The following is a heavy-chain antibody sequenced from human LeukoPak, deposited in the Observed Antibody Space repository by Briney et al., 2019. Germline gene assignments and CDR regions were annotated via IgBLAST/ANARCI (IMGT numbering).Heavy chain of an antibody. CDR1: GGSISSGDYY. D-gene: IGHD1-7*01. Sequence: SQTLSLTCTVSGGSISSGDYYWSWIRQPPGKGLEWIGYICYSGSTNYNPSLKSRVTISVDTSKNQFSLKLSSVTAADTAVYYCARSPGYNWNYADYWGQGTLVTVSS. J-gene: IGHJ4*02. CDR2: ICYSGST. V-gene: IGHV4-61*08. CDR3: ARSPGYNWNYADY.